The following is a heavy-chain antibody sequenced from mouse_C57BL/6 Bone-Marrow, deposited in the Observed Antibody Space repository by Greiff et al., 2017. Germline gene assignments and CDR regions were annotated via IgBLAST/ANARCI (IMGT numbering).Heavy chain of an antibody. CDR3: ARANNYDGFDY. V-gene: IGHV1-26*01. CDR2: INPNNGGT. J-gene: IGHJ2*01. Sequence: VQLQQSGPELVKPGASVKISCKASGYTFTDYYMNWVKQSHGKSLEWIGDINPNNGGTSYNQKFKGKATLTVDKSSSTAYMELRSLTSEDSAVYYYARANNYDGFDYWGQGTTLTVSS. D-gene: IGHD2-12*01. CDR1: GYTFTDYY.